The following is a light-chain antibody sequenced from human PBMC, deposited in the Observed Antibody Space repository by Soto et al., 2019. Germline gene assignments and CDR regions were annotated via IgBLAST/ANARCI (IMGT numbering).Light chain of an antibody. CDR3: QQYGSSPSIT. J-gene: IGKJ5*01. CDR1: QSVSSSY. Sequence: EIVLTQSPGTLSLSPGERATLSCRASQSVSSSYLAWYQQKPGQAPRLLVYGASSRATGIPARFSSSGSGTNLTLTISRLEPEDFSAYYYQQYGSSPSITFGQGTRLEIK. V-gene: IGKV3-20*01. CDR2: GAS.